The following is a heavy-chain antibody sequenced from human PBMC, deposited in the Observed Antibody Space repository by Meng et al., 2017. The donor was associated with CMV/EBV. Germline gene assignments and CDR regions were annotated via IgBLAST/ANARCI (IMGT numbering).Heavy chain of an antibody. CDR3: ARDGAGRLPLFADY. D-gene: IGHD2-21*01. CDR1: GFTFSAYY. Sequence: GGSLRLSCAASGFTFSAYYMNWIRQAPGKGLEWVSYISSSGSTIYYADSVKGRFTISRDNAENSLYLQMNSLRAEDTAVYYCARDGAGRLPLFADYWGQGTLVTVSS. CDR2: ISSSGSTI. J-gene: IGHJ4*02. V-gene: IGHV3-11*04.